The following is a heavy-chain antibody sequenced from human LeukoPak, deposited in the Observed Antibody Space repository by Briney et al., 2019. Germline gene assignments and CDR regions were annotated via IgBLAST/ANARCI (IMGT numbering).Heavy chain of an antibody. CDR1: GGTFSSYA. V-gene: IGHV1-69*04. CDR2: VIPIFGIA. D-gene: IGHD5-12*01. CDR3: ARCDVDIVATIGFDP. Sequence: SVKVSCKASGGTFSSYAISWVRQAPGRGLEWMGRVIPIFGIANYAQKFQGRVTITADKSTSTAYMELSSLRSEDTAVYYCARCDVDIVATIGFDPWGQGTLVTVSS. J-gene: IGHJ5*02.